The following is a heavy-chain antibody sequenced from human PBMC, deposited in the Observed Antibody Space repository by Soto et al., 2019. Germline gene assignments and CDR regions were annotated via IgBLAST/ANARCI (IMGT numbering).Heavy chain of an antibody. Sequence: SETLSLTCAVYGGSFSGYYWSWIRQPPGKGLEWIGEINHSGSTNYNPSLKSRVTISVDTSKNQFSLKLSSVTAADTAVYYCARDRAYYESSGLYFDSWGQGILVTVSS. D-gene: IGHD3-22*01. CDR1: GGSFSGYY. CDR3: ARDRAYYESSGLYFDS. CDR2: INHSGST. J-gene: IGHJ4*02. V-gene: IGHV4-34*01.